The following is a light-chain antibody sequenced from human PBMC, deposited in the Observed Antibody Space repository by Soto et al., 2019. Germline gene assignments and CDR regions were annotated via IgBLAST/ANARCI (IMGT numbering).Light chain of an antibody. Sequence: EVVVTQSPGTLSLSPGERATLSCRASQTVSSSHLAWYQQKPGQAPRLIIYGASDRATDIPDRFSGSGSGTDFTLTISRLEPEDFAVYYCQHFGSSPPKYTFGQGTKLAIK. CDR1: QTVSSSH. J-gene: IGKJ2*01. CDR3: QHFGSSPPKYT. CDR2: GAS. V-gene: IGKV3-20*01.